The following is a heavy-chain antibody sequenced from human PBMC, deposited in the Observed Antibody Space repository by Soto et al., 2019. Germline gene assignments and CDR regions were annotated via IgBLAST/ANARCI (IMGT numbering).Heavy chain of an antibody. V-gene: IGHV4-31*03. J-gene: IGHJ4*02. CDR2: IYYSGST. CDR1: GGSISSGGYY. D-gene: IGHD6-13*01. CDR3: ARGSGTAADTPLDY. Sequence: QVQLQESGPGLVKPSQTLSLTCTVSGGSISSGGYYWSWIRQPPGKGLEWIGYIYYSGSTYYNPSLKSRVNISVDTSKNQSSLKLSSVTAADTAVYYCARGSGTAADTPLDYWGQGTLVTASS.